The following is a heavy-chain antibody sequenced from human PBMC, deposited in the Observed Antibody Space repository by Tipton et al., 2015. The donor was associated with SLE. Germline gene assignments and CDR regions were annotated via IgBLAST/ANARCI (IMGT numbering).Heavy chain of an antibody. Sequence: SWVRQAPGKGLEWIGYMYYSGSTYYNPSLKSRVSISVDTSKNQFSLKLSSLTAADTAVYYCARGRRGYTAYVVPDYWGQGTQVTVSS. D-gene: IGHD5-12*01. CDR3: ARGRRGYTAYVVPDY. CDR2: MYYSGST. V-gene: IGHV4-31*02. J-gene: IGHJ4*02.